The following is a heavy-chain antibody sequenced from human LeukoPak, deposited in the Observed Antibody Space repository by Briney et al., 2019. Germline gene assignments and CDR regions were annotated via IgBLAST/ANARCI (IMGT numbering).Heavy chain of an antibody. Sequence: SVKVSCKASGCTLSSYTISWVRQAPGQGLEWMGRINPNLGIANYAQKFQGRVTITADKSTSTAYMELSSLRSEDTAVYYCAPEGGYWGQGTLVTVSS. D-gene: IGHD1-26*01. CDR1: GCTLSSYT. V-gene: IGHV1-69*02. CDR2: INPNLGIA. CDR3: APEGGY. J-gene: IGHJ4*02.